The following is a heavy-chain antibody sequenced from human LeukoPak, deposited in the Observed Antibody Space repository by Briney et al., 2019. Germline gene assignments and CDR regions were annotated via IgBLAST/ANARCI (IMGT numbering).Heavy chain of an antibody. CDR3: AKRGVVIRVILVGFHKEAYYFDS. V-gene: IGHV3-23*01. D-gene: IGHD3-22*01. CDR1: GFTFSNYA. Sequence: PGGSLILSCAASGFTFSNYAMSWVRQVPGRGLEWVSTISSRGDSTYVADSVKGRFTISRDNPKNTLYLQMNSLRAEDTAVYFCAKRGVVIRVILVGFHKEAYYFDSWGQGALVTVSS. CDR2: ISSRGDST. J-gene: IGHJ4*02.